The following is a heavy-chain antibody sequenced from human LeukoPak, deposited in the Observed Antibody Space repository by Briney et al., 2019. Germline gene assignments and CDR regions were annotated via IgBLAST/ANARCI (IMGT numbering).Heavy chain of an antibody. J-gene: IGHJ3*02. CDR1: GYTFTSYG. CDR2: ISAYNGNT. V-gene: IGHV1-18*01. D-gene: IGHD3-10*01. CDR3: ARASMVRGVIIIEDAFDI. Sequence: ASVKVSCKASGYTFTSYGISWVRQAPGQGLEWMGWISAYNGNTNYAQKLQGRVTMTTDTSTSTAYMELRSLRSDDTAVYYCARASMVRGVIIIEDAFDIGGQGTMVTASS.